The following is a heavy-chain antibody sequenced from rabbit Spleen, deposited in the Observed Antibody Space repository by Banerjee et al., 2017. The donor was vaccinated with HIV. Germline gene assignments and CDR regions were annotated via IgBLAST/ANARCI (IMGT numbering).Heavy chain of an antibody. CDR2: IYNGDGST. CDR3: ARDLAAWNSGSYAFNL. D-gene: IGHD1-1*01. J-gene: IGHJ4*01. Sequence: EESGGDLVQPEGSLTLTCKASGFDFSNDAMCWVRQVPGKGPEWAACIYNGDGSTYYASWVNGRFTISKTSSTTVTLQMTSLTAADTATYFCARDLAAWNSGSYAFNLWGPGTLVTVS. CDR1: GFDFSNDA. V-gene: IGHV1S47*01.